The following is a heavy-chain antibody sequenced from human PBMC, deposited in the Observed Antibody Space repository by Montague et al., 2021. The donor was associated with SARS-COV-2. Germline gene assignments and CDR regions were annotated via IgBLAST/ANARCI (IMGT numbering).Heavy chain of an antibody. CDR3: ARLGRGYSYAQSAFDI. CDR1: GDSITTYY. V-gene: IGHV4-59*01. CDR2: IYYTGTT. D-gene: IGHD5-18*01. J-gene: IGHJ3*02. Sequence: SETLSLTCSVSGDSITTYYWSWIRQSPGRGLEWIGHIYYTGTTKYDPSLKSRVTISVDTSRRQFSLKLKSVTAADTAVYYCARLGRGYSYAQSAFDIWGQGTMVTVSS.